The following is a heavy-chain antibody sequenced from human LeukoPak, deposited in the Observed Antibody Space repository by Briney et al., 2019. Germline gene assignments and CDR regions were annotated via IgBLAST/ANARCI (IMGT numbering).Heavy chain of an antibody. CDR1: GGTFSSYA. CDR2: IIPIFGTA. V-gene: IGHV1-69*13. Sequence: ASVTVSCKASGGTFSSYAISWVRQAPGQGLEWMGGIIPIFGTANYAQKFQGRVTITADESTSTAYMELSSLRSEDTAVYYCARDSKGYSYGYYYMDVWGKGTTVTISS. J-gene: IGHJ6*03. D-gene: IGHD5-18*01. CDR3: ARDSKGYSYGYYYMDV.